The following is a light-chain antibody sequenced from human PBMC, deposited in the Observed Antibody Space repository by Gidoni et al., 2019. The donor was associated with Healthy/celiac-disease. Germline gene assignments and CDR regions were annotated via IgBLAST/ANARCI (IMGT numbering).Light chain of an antibody. CDR3: SSYAGSNNVV. CDR2: AVS. CDR1: SSDVVGYNY. V-gene: IGLV2-8*01. Sequence: QSALTQPPSASGPPGQSVTISCTGTSSDVVGYNYVSWYQQQPGKAPKLLIFAVSKRPSGVPDRFSGSMSGNTASLTVSGLQSEDGADYCCSSYAGSNNVVFGGGAKLPVL. J-gene: IGLJ2*01.